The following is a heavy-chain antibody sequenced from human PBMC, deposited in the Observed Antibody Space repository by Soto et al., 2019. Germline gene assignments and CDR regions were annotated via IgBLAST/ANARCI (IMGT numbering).Heavy chain of an antibody. V-gene: IGHV4-30-4*01. J-gene: IGHJ1*01. CDR1: GGSISSGDYY. Sequence: QVQLQESGPGLVKPSQTLSLTCTVSGGSISSGDYYWSWIRQPPGKGLEWIGYIYYSGRTHYNPSLKSRVTISVDTSKNQFALKLSSVTAADTAVYYGASGYGSGGSCDSEYFQQWGQGTLVTVST. D-gene: IGHD2-15*01. CDR2: IYYSGRT. CDR3: ASGYGSGGSCDSEYFQQ.